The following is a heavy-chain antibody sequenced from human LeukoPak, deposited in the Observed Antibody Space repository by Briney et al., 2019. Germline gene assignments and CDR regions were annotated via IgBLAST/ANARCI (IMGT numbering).Heavy chain of an antibody. V-gene: IGHV3-30*03. CDR2: ISYDGSNK. CDR1: GFTFSSYG. Sequence: GGSLRLSCAASGFTFSSYGMHWVRQAPGKGLEWVAVISYDGSNKYYADSVKGRFTISRDNSKNTLYLQMNSLRAEDTGVYYCARAVWFGGSSSEAFDIWGQGTMVTVSS. D-gene: IGHD1-26*01. CDR3: ARAVWFGGSSSEAFDI. J-gene: IGHJ3*02.